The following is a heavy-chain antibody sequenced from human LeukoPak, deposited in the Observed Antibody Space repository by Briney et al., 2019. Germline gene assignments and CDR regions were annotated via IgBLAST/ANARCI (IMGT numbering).Heavy chain of an antibody. J-gene: IGHJ6*04. Sequence: ASVKVSCKASGYTFTSYYMHWVRQAPGQGLEWMGIINPSGGSTSYAQKFQGRVTITRDTPTSTVYMELSSLRSEDTAVYYCASLNIWFGEVSRRPHYDYYSCMDVWGKGTTVTVSS. CDR1: GYTFTSYY. CDR2: INPSGGST. D-gene: IGHD3-10*01. CDR3: ASLNIWFGEVSRRPHYDYYSCMDV. V-gene: IGHV1-46*01.